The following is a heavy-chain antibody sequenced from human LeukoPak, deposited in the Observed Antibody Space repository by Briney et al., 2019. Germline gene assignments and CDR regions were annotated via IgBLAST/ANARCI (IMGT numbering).Heavy chain of an antibody. Sequence: PSETLSLTCTVSGGSITSSTYYWGWIRQPPGKGLEWIGSIYYRGGTYYNPSLKSRVTISVDTSKNQFFLKLNSVTATDTAVYYCARLSFGELSWFGPWGRGTLVTASS. CDR3: ARLSFGELSWFGP. CDR2: IYYRGGT. D-gene: IGHD3-10*01. J-gene: IGHJ5*02. CDR1: GGSITSSTYY. V-gene: IGHV4-39*01.